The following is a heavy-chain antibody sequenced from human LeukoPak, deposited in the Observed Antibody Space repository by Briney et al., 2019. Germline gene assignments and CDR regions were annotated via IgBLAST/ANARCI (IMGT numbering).Heavy chain of an antibody. CDR1: GFTFSDTW. D-gene: IGHD6-13*01. CDR3: AKDPSIAATGD. J-gene: IGHJ3*01. CDR2: IRSDGSDT. V-gene: IGHV3-74*01. Sequence: GGSLRLSCAASGFTFSDTWMHWVRQAPGKGLVWVSRIRSDGSDTRYAESVKGRFTISRDNSKNTLYLQMNSLRAEDTAVYYCAKDPSIAATGDWGQGTMVTVSS.